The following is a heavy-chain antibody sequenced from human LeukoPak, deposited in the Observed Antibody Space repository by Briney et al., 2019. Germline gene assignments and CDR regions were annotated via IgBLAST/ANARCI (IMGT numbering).Heavy chain of an antibody. CDR3: ARVRLHYYDSSGYYLYY. D-gene: IGHD3-22*01. CDR2: ISAYNGNT. Sequence: ASVKVSCKASGGTFSSYAISWVRQAPGQGLEWMGWISAYNGNTNYAQKLQGRVTMTTDTSTGTACMELRSLRSDDTAVYYCARVRLHYYDSSGYYLYYWGQGTLVTVSS. J-gene: IGHJ4*02. CDR1: GGTFSSYA. V-gene: IGHV1-18*01.